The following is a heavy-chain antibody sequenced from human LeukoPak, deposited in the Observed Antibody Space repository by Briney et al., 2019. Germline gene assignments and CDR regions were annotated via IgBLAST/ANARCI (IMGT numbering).Heavy chain of an antibody. Sequence: GRSLRLSCAASGFTFSSYAMHWVRQAPGKWLEWVAVISYDGSNKYYADSVKGRFTISRDNSKNTLYLQMNSLRAEDTAVYYCAREIREGATKAFDYWGQGTLVTVSS. CDR3: AREIREGATKAFDY. V-gene: IGHV3-30*04. CDR2: ISYDGSNK. J-gene: IGHJ4*02. D-gene: IGHD1-26*01. CDR1: GFTFSSYA.